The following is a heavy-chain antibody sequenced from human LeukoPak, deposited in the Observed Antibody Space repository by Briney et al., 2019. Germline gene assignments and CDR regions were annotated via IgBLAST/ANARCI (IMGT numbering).Heavy chain of an antibody. Sequence: GGSLRLSCAASGFTFSDHYMDWVRQAPGKGLEWVGRSRNKANSYSTTFGKSVKGRLTISRDESENSLYLQLNSLKTEDTGVYYCARRAAAGRCFDYWGQGTLVTVSS. CDR3: ARRAAAGRCFDY. CDR1: GFTFSDHY. V-gene: IGHV3-72*01. J-gene: IGHJ4*02. CDR2: SRNKANSYST. D-gene: IGHD6-13*01.